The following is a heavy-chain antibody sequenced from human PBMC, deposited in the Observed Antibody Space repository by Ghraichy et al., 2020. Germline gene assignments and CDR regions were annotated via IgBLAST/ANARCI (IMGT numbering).Heavy chain of an antibody. J-gene: IGHJ2*01. CDR3: ARDRYCPGGSCYSSWFFDL. CDR2: VISTGTT. V-gene: IGHV4-59*11. CDR1: GGAIRNHY. D-gene: IGHD2-15*01. Sequence: SQTLSLTCTISGGAIRNHYWSWIRESPGKGLEWIGYVISTGTTKYNPSLESRVTFSIDTSKNQFSLKMKSVTAADTAVYYCARDRYCPGGSCYSSWFFDLWGRGIRVTVS.